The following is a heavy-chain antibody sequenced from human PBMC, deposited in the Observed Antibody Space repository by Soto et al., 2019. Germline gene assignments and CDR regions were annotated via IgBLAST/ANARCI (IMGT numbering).Heavy chain of an antibody. Sequence: SETLSLTCAVYGGSFSGYYWSWIRQPPGKGLEWIGEINHSGSTNYTPSLKSRVTISVDTSKNQFSLKLSSVTAADTAVYYCARGFDGNYYYGMDVWGQGTTVTVSS. CDR3: ARGFDGNYYYGMDV. J-gene: IGHJ6*02. V-gene: IGHV4-34*01. D-gene: IGHD3-9*01. CDR2: INHSGST. CDR1: GGSFSGYY.